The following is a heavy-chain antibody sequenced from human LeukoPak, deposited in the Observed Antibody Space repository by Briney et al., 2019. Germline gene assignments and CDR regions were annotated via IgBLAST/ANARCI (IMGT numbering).Heavy chain of an antibody. Sequence: SETLSLTCTVPGGSISSYYWSWIRQPAGKGLESLGHISTSRSTNYNPSLKSRVTMSVDTTKNQFSLKLSSVTAADTTVYYCARGRYCSGGSCYKDYWGQGTLVTVSS. CDR1: GGSISSYY. CDR3: ARGRYCSGGSCYKDY. V-gene: IGHV4-4*07. D-gene: IGHD2-15*01. J-gene: IGHJ4*02. CDR2: ISTSRST.